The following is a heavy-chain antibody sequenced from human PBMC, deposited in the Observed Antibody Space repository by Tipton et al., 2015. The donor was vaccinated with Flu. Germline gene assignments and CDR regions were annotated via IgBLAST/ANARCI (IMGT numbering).Heavy chain of an antibody. CDR2: IKQDGSEK. D-gene: IGHD3-22*01. Sequence: GSLRLSCAASGFIFSRYEMNWVRQAPGKGLEWVANIKQDGSEKYYVDSVKGRFTISRDNAKNSLYLQMNSLRAEDTGVYYCARDSDYYASSVLFDYWGQGTLVTVSS. CDR1: GFIFSRYE. CDR3: ARDSDYYASSVLFDY. J-gene: IGHJ4*02. V-gene: IGHV3-7*01.